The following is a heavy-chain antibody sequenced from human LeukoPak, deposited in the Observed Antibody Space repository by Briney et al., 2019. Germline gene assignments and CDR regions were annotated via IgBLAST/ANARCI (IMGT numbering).Heavy chain of an antibody. V-gene: IGHV4-30-2*01. CDR3: ARDRGSGSSDAY. CDR1: GGSISSGGYY. CDR2: IYHSGST. D-gene: IGHD1-26*01. Sequence: SGTLSLTCTVSGGSISSGGYYWSWIRQPPGKGLEWTGYIYHSGSTYYNPSLKSRVTISVDRSKNQFSLKLSSVTAADTAVYYCARDRGSGSSDAYWGQGTLATVSS. J-gene: IGHJ4*02.